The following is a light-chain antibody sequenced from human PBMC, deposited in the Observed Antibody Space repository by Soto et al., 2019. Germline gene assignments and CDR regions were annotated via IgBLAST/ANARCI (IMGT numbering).Light chain of an antibody. J-gene: IGKJ4*01. CDR3: QLYDNLLLT. V-gene: IGKV1-33*01. Sequence: DIQMTQSPSSLSASVGDRVTITSQASQDISNHLNWYQQKPGKAPKLLIYVASNLDTGVPSRFSGSGSGTEFTFTISSLQPEDVATYDCQLYDNLLLTFAGGTKVEIK. CDR1: QDISNH. CDR2: VAS.